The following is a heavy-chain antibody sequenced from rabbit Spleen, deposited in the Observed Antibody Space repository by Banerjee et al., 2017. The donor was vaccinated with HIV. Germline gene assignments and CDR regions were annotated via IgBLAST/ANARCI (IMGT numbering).Heavy chain of an antibody. CDR2: RDFGANDRT. V-gene: IGHV1S40*01. Sequence: QSLEESGGDLVKPGASLTLTCKASGFSFSVDQDVCWVRQAPGKGLEWIACRDFGANDRTCYAPWAKGRFTISKTASTTVTLQMTSLTAADTATYFCARGSATMTMVITGFYLNLWGPGTLVTVS. CDR1: GFSFSVDQD. J-gene: IGHJ4*01. D-gene: IGHD2-1*01. CDR3: ARGSATMTMVITGFYLNL.